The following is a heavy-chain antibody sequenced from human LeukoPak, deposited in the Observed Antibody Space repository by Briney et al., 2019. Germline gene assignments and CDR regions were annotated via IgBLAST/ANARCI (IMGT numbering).Heavy chain of an antibody. CDR3: ARHDVVPVIRRGFDF. J-gene: IGHJ4*02. CDR2: IFYSGTT. D-gene: IGHD2-21*02. Sequence: SETLSLTCTVSGGSVSGYYWSWIRQPPGKGLEWIGYIFYSGTTLYSPSLKSRVTMSVDTSENQFSLKLSSVTAADTAVYYCARHDVVPVIRRGFDFWGQGTLVTVSS. V-gene: IGHV4-59*08. CDR1: GGSVSGYY.